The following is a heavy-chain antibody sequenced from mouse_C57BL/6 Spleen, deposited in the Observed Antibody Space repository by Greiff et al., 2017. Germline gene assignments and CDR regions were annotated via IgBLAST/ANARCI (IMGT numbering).Heavy chain of an antibody. CDR3: ERRQGYGSGYVSYFDY. J-gene: IGHJ2*01. V-gene: IGHV1-7*01. CDR1: GYTFTSYW. D-gene: IGHD1-1*01. Sequence: QVQLKESGAELAKPGASVKLSCKASGYTFTSYWMHWVKQRPGQGLEWIGYINPSSGYTKYNQKFKDKAPLTADKSSSTAYMQLSSLTYEDSAVYYCERRQGYGSGYVSYFDYWGQGTTLTVSS. CDR2: INPSSGYT.